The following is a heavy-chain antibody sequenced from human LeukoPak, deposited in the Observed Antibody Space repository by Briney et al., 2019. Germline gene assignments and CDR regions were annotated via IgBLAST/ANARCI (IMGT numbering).Heavy chain of an antibody. CDR1: GFTFSSYS. V-gene: IGHV3-48*04. Sequence: GGSLRLSCAASGFTFSSYSMNWARQAPGKGLEWVSYISSSSSTIYYADSVKGRFTISRDNAKNSLYLQMNSLRAEDTAVYYCAREGPPSVTYYFDYWGQGTLVTVSS. J-gene: IGHJ4*02. CDR3: AREGPPSVTYYFDY. D-gene: IGHD1-14*01. CDR2: ISSSSSTI.